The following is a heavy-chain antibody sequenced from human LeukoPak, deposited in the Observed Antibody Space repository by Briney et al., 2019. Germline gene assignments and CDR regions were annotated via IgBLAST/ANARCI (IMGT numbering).Heavy chain of an antibody. D-gene: IGHD6-19*01. CDR3: ARVNSSGWSPEEFDY. Sequence: PGGSLRLSCAAFGLTVSGNYMSWVRQAPGKGLEWVSVLYSDGGTYYADSVKGRFSISRDTSKNTVYLQMNSLRDDDTAVYYCARVNSSGWSPEEFDYWGQGTLVTVSS. J-gene: IGHJ4*02. V-gene: IGHV3-53*01. CDR2: LYSDGGT. CDR1: GLTVSGNY.